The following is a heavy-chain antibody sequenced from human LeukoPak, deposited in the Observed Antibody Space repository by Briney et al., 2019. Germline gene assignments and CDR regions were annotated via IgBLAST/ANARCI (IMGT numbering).Heavy chain of an antibody. CDR1: GYSFTSYW. CDR2: IYPSDSDT. CDR3: ARQRRNGGIAASNDAFDI. Sequence: GESLKISCKGSGYSFTSYWIGWVRQVPGKGLEWMGTIYPSDSDTRYSPSFQGQVTISADKSISTAYLQWSSLKASDTAMYYCARQRRNGGIAASNDAFDIWGQGTMVTVSS. V-gene: IGHV5-51*01. J-gene: IGHJ3*02. D-gene: IGHD6-13*01.